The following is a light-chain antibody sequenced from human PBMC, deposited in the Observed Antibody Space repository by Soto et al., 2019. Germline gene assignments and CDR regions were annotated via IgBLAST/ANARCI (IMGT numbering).Light chain of an antibody. Sequence: QCVQTHPASVSWSPGHSITISCTGTTSDIGGFNYVSWYQQCPGEAPKLILYEVNIRPSGVSNRFSGSKSGDTASLTISGLQAAEEADFYCSSYTTSDNNVFGSGTKVTAL. V-gene: IGLV2-14*01. J-gene: IGLJ1*01. CDR1: TSDIGGFNY. CDR3: SSYTTSDNNV. CDR2: EVN.